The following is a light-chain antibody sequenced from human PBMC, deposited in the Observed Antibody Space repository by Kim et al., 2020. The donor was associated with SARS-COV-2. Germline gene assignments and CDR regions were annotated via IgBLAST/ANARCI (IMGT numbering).Light chain of an antibody. J-gene: IGLJ1*01. CDR3: SSYTSSSTSV. V-gene: IGLV2-14*03. Sequence: QSAPTQPASVSGSPGQSITISCTGTSSDVGGYNYVSWYQQHPGKAPKLMIYDVNKRPSGVSNRFSGSKSGNTASLTISGLQAEDEADYYCSSYTSSSTSVFGTGTKVTVL. CDR2: DVN. CDR1: SSDVGGYNY.